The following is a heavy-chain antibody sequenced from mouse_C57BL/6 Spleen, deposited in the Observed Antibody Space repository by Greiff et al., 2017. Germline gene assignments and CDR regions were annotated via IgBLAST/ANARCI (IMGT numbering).Heavy chain of an antibody. D-gene: IGHD6-1*01. J-gene: IGHJ4*01. CDR1: GFTFSSYA. CDR2: ISDGGSYT. V-gene: IGHV5-4*01. Sequence: EVMLVESGGGLVKPGGSLKLSCAASGFTFSSYAMSWVRQTPGKRLEWVATISDGGSYTYYQDNVKGRFTITRDHAKNDLYRLRSHLKSEDTAMYYGTRDRGSSSRGAMDDWGKGTSVTVSS. CDR3: TRDRGSSSRGAMDD.